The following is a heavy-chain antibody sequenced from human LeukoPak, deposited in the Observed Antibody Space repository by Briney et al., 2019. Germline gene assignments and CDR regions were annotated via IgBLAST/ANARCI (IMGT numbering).Heavy chain of an antibody. J-gene: IGHJ6*03. CDR3: ARDRGYSGLGGYYYYYYYMDV. Sequence: GGTLRLSCAASGFTFSSYGMSWVRQAPGKGLEWVSAISGSGGSTYYADSVKGRFTISRDNSKNTLYLQMNSLRAEDTAVYYCARDRGYSGLGGYYYYYYYMDVWGKGTTVTVSS. V-gene: IGHV3-23*01. CDR2: ISGSGGST. D-gene: IGHD5-12*01. CDR1: GFTFSSYG.